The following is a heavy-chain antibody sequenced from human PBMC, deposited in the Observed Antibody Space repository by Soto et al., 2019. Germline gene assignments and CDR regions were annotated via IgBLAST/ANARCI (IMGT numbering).Heavy chain of an antibody. V-gene: IGHV1-69*08. CDR3: ARDALTGSRTRFFDY. J-gene: IGHJ4*02. CDR2: IIPILGIA. Sequence: QVQLVQSGAEVKKPGSSVKVSCKASGGTFSSYTISWVRQAPGQGPEWMGRIIPILGIANYAQKFQGRVTITADKSTSTAYMELSSLRSEGTAVYYCARDALTGSRTRFFDYWGQGTLVTVSS. CDR1: GGTFSSYT. D-gene: IGHD2-15*01.